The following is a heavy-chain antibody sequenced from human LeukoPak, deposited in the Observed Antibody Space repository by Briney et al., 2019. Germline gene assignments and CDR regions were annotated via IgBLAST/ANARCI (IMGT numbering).Heavy chain of an antibody. Sequence: ASVKVSCKASGYTFTGYYMHLVRQAPGQGLEWMGWINPNSGGTNYAQKFQGRVTMTRDTSISTAYMELSRLRSDDTAVYYCGIVGAQGYYFDYWGQGTLVTVSS. J-gene: IGHJ4*02. CDR1: GYTFTGYY. V-gene: IGHV1-2*02. CDR2: INPNSGGT. D-gene: IGHD1-26*01. CDR3: GIVGAQGYYFDY.